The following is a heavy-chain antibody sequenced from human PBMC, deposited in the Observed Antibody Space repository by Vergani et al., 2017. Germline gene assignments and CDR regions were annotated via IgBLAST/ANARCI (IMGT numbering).Heavy chain of an antibody. CDR1: GFTFSSYG. V-gene: IGHV3-30*18. CDR3: AKEGNYDILTGYTGFYYYYMDV. Sequence: QVQLVESGGGVVQPGRSLRLSCAASGFTFSSYGMHWVRQAPGKGLEWVAVISYDGSNKYYADSVKGRFTISRDNSKNTLYLQMNSLRAEDTAVYYCAKEGNYDILTGYTGFYYYYMDVWSKGTTVTVSS. CDR2: ISYDGSNK. J-gene: IGHJ6*03. D-gene: IGHD3-9*01.